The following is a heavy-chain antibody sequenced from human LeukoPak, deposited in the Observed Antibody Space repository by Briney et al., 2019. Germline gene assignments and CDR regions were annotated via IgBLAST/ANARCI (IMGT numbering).Heavy chain of an antibody. D-gene: IGHD1-26*01. J-gene: IGHJ6*02. Sequence: RTLSLTCAISGDSVSSLSAAWNWIRQSPSRGLEWLGRAYYRLKRYKQYAVSVKSRITIKLDTSKNQISLQLNSVTPEDTAVYYCARVWAAIGSLDVWGQATTVTV. CDR2: AYYRLKRYK. CDR3: ARVWAAIGSLDV. V-gene: IGHV6-1*01. CDR1: GDSVSSLSAA.